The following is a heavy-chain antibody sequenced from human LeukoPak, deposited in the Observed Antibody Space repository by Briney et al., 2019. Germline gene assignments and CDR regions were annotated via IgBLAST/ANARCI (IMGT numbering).Heavy chain of an antibody. V-gene: IGHV1-46*01. CDR1: GYTFTSYY. Sequence: ASVKVSCKTSGYTFTSYYMHWVRQAPGQGLEWMGIINLIGGRTRYAQKFQGRVTMTRDTSTSTVYMELSSLRSEDTAVYYCARESDIAVAGTGFDYWGQGTLFPASS. CDR2: INLIGGRT. CDR3: ARESDIAVAGTGFDY. D-gene: IGHD6-19*01. J-gene: IGHJ4*02.